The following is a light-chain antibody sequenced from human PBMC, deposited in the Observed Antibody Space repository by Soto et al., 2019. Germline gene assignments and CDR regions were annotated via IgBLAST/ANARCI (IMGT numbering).Light chain of an antibody. CDR1: QSISSF. Sequence: DIPMTQSPSSLSASVGARVTITCRASQSISSFLNWYQKKPGKAPKLLIYAASSLQSGVPSRFSGSGSGTDFTLTISSLQPEDFATYYCQHSYSTPRTFGQGTKVEIK. J-gene: IGKJ1*01. V-gene: IGKV1-39*01. CDR2: AAS. CDR3: QHSYSTPRT.